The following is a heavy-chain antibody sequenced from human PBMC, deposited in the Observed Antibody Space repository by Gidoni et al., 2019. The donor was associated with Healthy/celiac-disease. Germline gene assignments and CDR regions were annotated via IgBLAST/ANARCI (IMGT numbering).Heavy chain of an antibody. CDR1: GYSFTSYW. D-gene: IGHD4-17*01. V-gene: IGHV5-51*01. J-gene: IGHJ6*02. CDR3: ATSTVTTAYYYYYGMDV. Sequence: EVQLVQSGAEVTKPGESLKISCTGSGYSFTSYWIGWVRQMPGKGLEWMGIIYPGDSDTRYSPSFQGQVTISADKSISTAYLQWSSLKASDTAMYYCATSTVTTAYYYYYGMDVWGQGTTVTVSS. CDR2: IYPGDSDT.